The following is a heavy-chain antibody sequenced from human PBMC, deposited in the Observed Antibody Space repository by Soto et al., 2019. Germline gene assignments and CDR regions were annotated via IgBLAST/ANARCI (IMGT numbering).Heavy chain of an antibody. D-gene: IGHD3-10*01. CDR2: ISGSSTST. CDR3: AKDPSSGFAMENYFDY. CDR1: GFTFSSYA. J-gene: IGHJ4*02. Sequence: EVQLSGSGGGLVQPGGSLRLSCAASGFTFSSYAMSWVRQAPGKGLEWVSAISGSSTSTDYADSVKGRFTISRDNXKNXXXXXXXXXXXXXXAVYYCAKDPSSGFAMENYFDYWGQGTLVTV. V-gene: IGHV3-23*01.